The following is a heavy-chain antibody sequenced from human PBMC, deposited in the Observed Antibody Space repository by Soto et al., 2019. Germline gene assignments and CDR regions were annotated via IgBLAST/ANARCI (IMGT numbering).Heavy chain of an antibody. CDR2: IYYSGGT. V-gene: IGHV4-59*01. Sequence: SENLSLTCTVSGGSIISYYWSWIRQPPGKGLEWIGYIYYSGGTNYNPSLNSRVTISVDTSKNQFSLKLSSVTAADTAVYYCSCYSYYGEGANVLGYWGLGTLVTVSS. J-gene: IGHJ1*01. CDR3: SCYSYYGEGANVLGY. D-gene: IGHD4-17*01. CDR1: GGSIISYY.